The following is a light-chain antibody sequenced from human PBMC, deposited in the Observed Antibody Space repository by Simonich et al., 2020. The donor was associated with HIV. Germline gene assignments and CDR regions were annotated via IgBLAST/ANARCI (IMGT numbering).Light chain of an antibody. V-gene: IGKV4-1*01. CDR1: QSVLYRSSNKNY. CDR2: WAS. J-gene: IGKJ4*01. CDR3: QQYYGTPLS. Sequence: DIVMTQSPDSLAVSLGERATINCRSSQSVLYRSSNKNYLAWYQQKPGQPPKLLIYWASTRESGVPDRFSGSGSGTDFTLTISSLQAEDVAVYYCQQYYGTPLSFGGGTKVEVK.